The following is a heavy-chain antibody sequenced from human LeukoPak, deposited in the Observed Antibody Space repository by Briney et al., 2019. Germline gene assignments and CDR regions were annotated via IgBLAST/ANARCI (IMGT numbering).Heavy chain of an antibody. CDR3: AAASCYRDSLRFDY. J-gene: IGHJ4*02. Sequence: ASVKVSCKASGFTFTSSAVQWVRQARGQRLEWIGWIVVGSGNTNYAQKFQERVTITRDMSTNTAYMELSSLRSEDTAVYYCAAASCYRDSLRFDYWGQGTLVTVSS. V-gene: IGHV1-58*01. CDR1: GFTFTSSA. CDR2: IVVGSGNT. D-gene: IGHD4-17*01.